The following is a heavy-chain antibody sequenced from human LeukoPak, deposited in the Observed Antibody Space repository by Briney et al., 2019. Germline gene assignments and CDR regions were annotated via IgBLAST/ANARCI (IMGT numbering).Heavy chain of an antibody. CDR2: MWADGMDK. J-gene: IGHJ6*02. Sequence: PGGSLRLSCVASGFTLSTSGMHWVRQAPGKGLEWVALMWADGMDKDYKDSVKGRFTVSRDNSKNTLFLQMTSLRAEDTAVYYCARYSTLPPSRYGMDVWGQGTTVTVSS. CDR3: ARYSTLPPSRYGMDV. D-gene: IGHD4-11*01. CDR1: GFTLSTSG. V-gene: IGHV3-33*01.